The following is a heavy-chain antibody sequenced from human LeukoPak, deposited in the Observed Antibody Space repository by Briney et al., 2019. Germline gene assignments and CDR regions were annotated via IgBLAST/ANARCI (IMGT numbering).Heavy chain of an antibody. CDR1: GGSFRGYY. V-gene: IGHV4-34*01. J-gene: IGHJ5*02. CDR2: INHSGST. Sequence: SETLSLMCAVYGGSFRGYYWSWIRQPPGKGLEWIGEINHSGSTHYNPSLTSRVTISVDPSKNQFSLNLTSVTASDTAGYYCAPPPYYYETNGYSVAWGQGTLVTVSS. D-gene: IGHD3-22*01. CDR3: APPPYYYETNGYSVA.